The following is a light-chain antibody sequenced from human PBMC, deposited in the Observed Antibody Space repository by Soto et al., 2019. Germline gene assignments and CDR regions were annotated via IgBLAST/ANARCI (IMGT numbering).Light chain of an antibody. Sequence: QSVLTQPASVSGSPGQSITIPCTGTSGDVGGYNLVSWYQQHPGKAPKLMIYEVTERPSGVSNRFSGSKSGNTASLTISGLQPDDEADYYCFSYAGNSEVFGTGTKVT. V-gene: IGLV2-23*02. CDR2: EVT. J-gene: IGLJ1*01. CDR3: FSYAGNSEV. CDR1: SGDVGGYNL.